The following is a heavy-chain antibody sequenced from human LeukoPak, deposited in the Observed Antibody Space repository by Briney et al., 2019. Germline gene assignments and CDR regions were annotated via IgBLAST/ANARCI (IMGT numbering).Heavy chain of an antibody. CDR2: ISGSGGST. D-gene: IGHD2-8*01. Sequence: SGGSLRLSCAASGFTFNSYAMRWVRQAPGKGLEWVSAISGSGGSTYYADSVKGRFTISRDNSKNTLYLQMNSLRAEDTAVYYCAKIGRHGVDYWGQGTLVTVSS. CDR1: GFTFNSYA. V-gene: IGHV3-23*01. J-gene: IGHJ4*02. CDR3: AKIGRHGVDY.